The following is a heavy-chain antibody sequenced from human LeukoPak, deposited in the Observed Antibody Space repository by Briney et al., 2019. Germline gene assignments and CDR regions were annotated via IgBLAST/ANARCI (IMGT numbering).Heavy chain of an antibody. D-gene: IGHD3-3*01. Sequence: SETLSLTCTVSGGSISSSSYYWGWIRQPPGKGLEWIGSIYYSGSTYYNPSLKSRVTISVDTSKNQFSLKLSSVTAADTAVYYCARHDGDFWSGYSVYWDQGTLVTVSS. CDR1: GGSISSSSYY. CDR3: ARHDGDFWSGYSVY. V-gene: IGHV4-39*01. CDR2: IYYSGST. J-gene: IGHJ4*02.